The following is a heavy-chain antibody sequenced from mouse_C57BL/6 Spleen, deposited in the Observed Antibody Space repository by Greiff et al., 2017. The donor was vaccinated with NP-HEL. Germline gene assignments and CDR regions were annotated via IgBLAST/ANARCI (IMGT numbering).Heavy chain of an antibody. CDR2: IYPGSGSN. D-gene: IGHD6-2*01. CDR1: GYTFTSYW. CDR3: ARSVSLAMDY. Sequence: QVQLQQPGAELVKPGASVKMSCKASGYTFTSYWITWVKQRPGQGLEWIGDIYPGSGSNNYNEKFKRQATLTVDTSSRPASLQLRSLTSEVSAVYYCARSVSLAMDYWGQGTSVTVSS. J-gene: IGHJ4*01. V-gene: IGHV1-55*01.